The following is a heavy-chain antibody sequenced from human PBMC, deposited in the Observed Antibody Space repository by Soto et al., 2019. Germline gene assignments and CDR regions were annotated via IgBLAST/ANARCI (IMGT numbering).Heavy chain of an antibody. V-gene: IGHV1-69*06. J-gene: IGHJ4*02. CDR1: GDTFINYA. CDR2: TIPLFGTS. CDR3: ARAIPGVVGMGFAY. D-gene: IGHD3-3*01. Sequence: SSVNLTCKASGDTFINYAIIWVRQAPGQGLEWMGGTIPLFGTSNYAQKFQGRVTITADKSTKTNYMELKRLRSEDTAVYYCARAIPGVVGMGFAYWGQGTLVPGSS.